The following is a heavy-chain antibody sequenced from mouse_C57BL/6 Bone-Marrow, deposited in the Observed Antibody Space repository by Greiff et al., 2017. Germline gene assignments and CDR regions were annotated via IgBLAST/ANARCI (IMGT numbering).Heavy chain of an antibody. CDR3: NDPDY. Sequence: VQLQESGPELVKPGASVKLSCKASGYTFTSYGINWVKPRPGQGLEWIGWIYPRDGSTKYNEKFKGKAKLTVDTSSSTAYMELHSLTSEDSAVYFCNDPDYWGQGTTLTVSS. CDR1: GYTFTSYG. D-gene: IGHD2-12*01. V-gene: IGHV1-85*01. CDR2: IYPRDGST. J-gene: IGHJ2*01.